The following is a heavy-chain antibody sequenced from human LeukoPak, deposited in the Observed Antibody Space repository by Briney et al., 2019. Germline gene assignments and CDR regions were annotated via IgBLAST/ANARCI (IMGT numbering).Heavy chain of an antibody. CDR1: GFTFSSYA. V-gene: IGHV3-23*01. CDR2: ISGSGGST. Sequence: GGSLRLSCAASGFTFSSYAMSWVRQAPGKGLEWVSAISGSGGSTYYADSVKGRSTISRDNSKNTLYLQMNSLRAEDTAVYYCAKDDYVWGSYPNDWFDPWGQGTLVTVSS. D-gene: IGHD3-16*02. CDR3: AKDDYVWGSYPNDWFDP. J-gene: IGHJ5*02.